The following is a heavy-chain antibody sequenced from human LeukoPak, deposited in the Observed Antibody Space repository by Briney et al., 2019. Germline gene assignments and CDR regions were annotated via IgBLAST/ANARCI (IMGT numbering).Heavy chain of an antibody. D-gene: IGHD3-22*01. J-gene: IGHJ4*02. Sequence: SVKVSCKASGGTFSSYAISWVRQAPGQGLEWMGGIIPIFGTANYAQKFQGRVTITADKSTSTAYMELSSLRSEDTAVYYCARVKLGYYYDSSGYYGGGIDYWGQGTLVTVSS. CDR3: ARVKLGYYYDSSGYYGGGIDY. V-gene: IGHV1-69*06. CDR2: IIPIFGTA. CDR1: GGTFSSYA.